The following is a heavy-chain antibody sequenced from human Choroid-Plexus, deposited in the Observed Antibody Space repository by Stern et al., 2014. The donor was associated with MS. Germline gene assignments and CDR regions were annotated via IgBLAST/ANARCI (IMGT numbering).Heavy chain of an antibody. J-gene: IGHJ5*02. CDR3: AKDRQYLTYFFDH. V-gene: IGHV3-30*04. CDR2: VSYDGRNK. D-gene: IGHD2/OR15-2a*01. Sequence: VQLVESGGGVVKPGRPLRLSCVASGFTFGSCAMHWVRQAPGKGLEWVAGVSYDGRNKYYADSVKGRFTISRDNSQNTLYMHMSSLRPEDTAVYYCAKDRQYLTYFFDHWGQGSLVTVSS. CDR1: GFTFGSCA.